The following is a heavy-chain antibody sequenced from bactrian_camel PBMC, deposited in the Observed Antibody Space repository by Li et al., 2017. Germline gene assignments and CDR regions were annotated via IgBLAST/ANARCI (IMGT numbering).Heavy chain of an antibody. CDR2: IFAPADRT. Sequence: HVQLVESGGGSVQAGKSLTLSCEVSRFRIDNRVMAWFRQAPGKKEREGVASIFAPADRTYYATSVEGRFTISQDNASKTVVLQMNSLKPEDTATYYCATVPFGTCTKKAGVDTFGTWGQGTQVTVS. CDR1: RFRIDNRV. CDR3: ATVPFGTCTKKAGVDTFGT. J-gene: IGHJ6*01. V-gene: IGHV3S63*01. D-gene: IGHD6*01.